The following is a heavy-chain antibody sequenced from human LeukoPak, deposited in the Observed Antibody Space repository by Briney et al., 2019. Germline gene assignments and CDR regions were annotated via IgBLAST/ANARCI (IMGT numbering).Heavy chain of an antibody. Sequence: GGSLRLSCAASGFTFSSYAMSWVRQAPGKGLEWVSAISGSGGSTYYADSVKGRFTISRDNSKNTLYLQMNSLRDEDTAVYYCAKSYYYDSSGYRPPHYFDYWGQGTLVTVSS. CDR3: AKSYYYDSSGYRPPHYFDY. V-gene: IGHV3-23*01. CDR1: GFTFSSYA. D-gene: IGHD3-22*01. CDR2: ISGSGGST. J-gene: IGHJ4*02.